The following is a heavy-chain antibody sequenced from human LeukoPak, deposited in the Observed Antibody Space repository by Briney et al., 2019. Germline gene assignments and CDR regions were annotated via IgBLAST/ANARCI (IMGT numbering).Heavy chain of an antibody. D-gene: IGHD2-8*01. CDR2: IYYSGST. Sequence: SETLSLTCTVSGGSISSYYWSWIRQPPGKGLEWIGYIYYSGSTNYNPSLKSRGTISVDTSKNQSSLKLSSVTAADTAVYYCARQKKMGDYYYYGMDVWGQGTTVTVSS. V-gene: IGHV4-59*01. J-gene: IGHJ6*02. CDR3: ARQKKMGDYYYYGMDV. CDR1: GGSISSYY.